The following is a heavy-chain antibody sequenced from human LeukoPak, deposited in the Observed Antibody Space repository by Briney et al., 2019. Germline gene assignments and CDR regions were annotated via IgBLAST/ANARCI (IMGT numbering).Heavy chain of an antibody. CDR1: GYTFTSYY. CDR3: ARVPRRGYEVNWFDP. Sequence: ASVKVSCKASGYTFTSYYMHWVRQAPGQGLEWMGIINPSGGSTSYAQKFQGRVTMTRDTSISTAYMELSRLRSDDTAVYYCARVPRRGYEVNWFDPWGQGTLVTVSS. D-gene: IGHD5-12*01. J-gene: IGHJ5*02. CDR2: INPSGGST. V-gene: IGHV1-46*01.